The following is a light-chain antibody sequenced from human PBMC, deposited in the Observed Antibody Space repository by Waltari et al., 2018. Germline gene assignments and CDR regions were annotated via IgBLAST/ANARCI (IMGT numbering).Light chain of an antibody. CDR1: QSINSY. Sequence: DIQMTQSPSSLSASVGDRVTITCRARQSINSYLNWYQQKPGKAPNLLIYAASSLQSGVPSRFRGSGSGTDFTLTITNLQPEDFATYYCQQGHSTPYTFGQGTMLDIK. CDR2: AAS. V-gene: IGKV1-39*01. CDR3: QQGHSTPYT. J-gene: IGKJ2*01.